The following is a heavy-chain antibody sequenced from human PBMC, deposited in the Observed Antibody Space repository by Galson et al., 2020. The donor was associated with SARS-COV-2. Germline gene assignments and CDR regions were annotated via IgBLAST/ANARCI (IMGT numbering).Heavy chain of an antibody. CDR2: ISAYNGNT. J-gene: IGHJ6*03. CDR1: GYTFTSYG. CDR3: ARLGAYGSGSYLDYYYYYMDV. V-gene: IGHV1-18*01. D-gene: IGHD3-10*01. Sequence: ASVKVSCKASGYTFTSYGISWVRQAPGQGLEWMGWISAYNGNTNYAQKLQGRVTMTTDTSTSTAYMELRSLRSDDTAVYYCARLGAYGSGSYLDYYYYYMDVWGKGTTVTVSS.